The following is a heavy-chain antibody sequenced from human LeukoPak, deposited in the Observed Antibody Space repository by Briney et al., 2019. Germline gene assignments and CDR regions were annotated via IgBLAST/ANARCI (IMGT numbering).Heavy chain of an antibody. V-gene: IGHV4-39*01. J-gene: IGHJ4*02. D-gene: IGHD2-15*01. CDR2: IYYTGST. Sequence: SETLSLTCTVSGGSISSSTYYWGWIRQPPGKGLEWIGTIYYTGSTYYNPSLQSRVTISVDTSKNQFSLKLSSVTAADTAVYYCARHYKEGSGGNFDYWGQGTLVTVSS. CDR1: GGSISSSTYY. CDR3: ARHYKEGSGGNFDY.